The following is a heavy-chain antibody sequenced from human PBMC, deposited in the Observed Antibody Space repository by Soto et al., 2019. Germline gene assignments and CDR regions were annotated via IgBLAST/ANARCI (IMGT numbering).Heavy chain of an antibody. CDR1: GGSLSGYY. D-gene: IGHD3-10*02. CDR3: ACSDNRHSLYGVDV. J-gene: IGHJ6*02. Sequence: SETLSLTCAVNGGSLSGYYWSWIRQSPGKGLEWIGEINHRGSSDYNPSLKSRVTLSIDASMNHVTLEMTSVTAADTAVYYCACSDNRHSLYGVDVWGQGTAVTVYS. CDR2: INHRGSS. V-gene: IGHV4-34*01.